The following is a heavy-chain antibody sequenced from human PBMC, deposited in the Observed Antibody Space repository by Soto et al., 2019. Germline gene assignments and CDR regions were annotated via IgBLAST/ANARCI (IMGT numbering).Heavy chain of an antibody. J-gene: IGHJ5*02. CDR3: ARQTTSDDKRFLEWLLDWFDP. D-gene: IGHD3-3*01. CDR2: IYYSGST. Sequence: QLQLQESGPGLVKPSETLSLTCTVSGGSISSSSYYWGWIRQPPGKGLEWIGSIYYSGSTYYNPSLKSRVTISVDTSKNQFSLKLSSVTAADTAVYYCARQTTSDDKRFLEWLLDWFDPWGQGTLVTVSS. V-gene: IGHV4-39*01. CDR1: GGSISSSSYY.